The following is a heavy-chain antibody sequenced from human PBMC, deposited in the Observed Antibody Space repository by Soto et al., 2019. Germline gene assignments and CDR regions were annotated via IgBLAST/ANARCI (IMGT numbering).Heavy chain of an antibody. Sequence: LRLSCAASGFTFSNAWMSWVRQAPGKGLEWVGRIKSKTDGGTTDYAAPVKGRFTISRDDSKNTLYLQMNSLKTEDTAVYYCTTNSGYSSSWYRVDYWGQGTLVTVSS. CDR2: IKSKTDGGTT. V-gene: IGHV3-15*01. D-gene: IGHD6-13*01. J-gene: IGHJ4*02. CDR3: TTNSGYSSSWYRVDY. CDR1: GFTFSNAW.